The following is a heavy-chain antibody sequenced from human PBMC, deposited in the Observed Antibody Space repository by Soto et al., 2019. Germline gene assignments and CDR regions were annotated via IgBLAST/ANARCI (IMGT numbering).Heavy chain of an antibody. D-gene: IGHD3-10*01. Sequence: QVQLVESGGGVVQPGRSLRLSCAASGFTFSSYGMHWVRQAPGKGLEWVAVISYDGSNKYYADSVKGRFTISRDNSKNTLYLQINSLRAEDTAVYYCATDRITMVRGAPGYWGQGTLVTVSS. CDR2: ISYDGSNK. CDR3: ATDRITMVRGAPGY. J-gene: IGHJ4*02. CDR1: GFTFSSYG. V-gene: IGHV3-30*03.